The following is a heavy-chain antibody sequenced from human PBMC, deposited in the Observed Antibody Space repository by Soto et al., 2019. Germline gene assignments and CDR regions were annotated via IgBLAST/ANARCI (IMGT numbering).Heavy chain of an antibody. CDR2: VSTSGRST. CDR1: GFIFSEST. J-gene: IGHJ4*02. V-gene: IGHV3-64D*06. CDR3: VKQEHGLDGVAFDY. D-gene: IGHD2-15*01. Sequence: PGGSLRLSCSASGFIFSESTIYWVRQVPGKGPEAISAVSTSGRSTYYADSVKDRFTISRDNSKNTLFLQMGSLRPEDTAIYYCVKQEHGLDGVAFDYCGQGPQVTVYS.